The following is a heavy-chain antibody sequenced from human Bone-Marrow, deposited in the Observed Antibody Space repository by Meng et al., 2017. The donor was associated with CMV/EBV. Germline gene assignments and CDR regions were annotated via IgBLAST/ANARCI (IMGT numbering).Heavy chain of an antibody. D-gene: IGHD1-7*01. Sequence: SETLSLTCTVSGGSISSSSYYWGWIRQPPGKGLEWIGSIYYSGSTYYNPSLKSRVTISVDTSKNQFSLKLSSVTAADTAVYYCARETFVTGTTQPYGMDVWGQGTTVTVSS. CDR1: GGSISSSSYY. CDR3: ARETFVTGTTQPYGMDV. CDR2: IYYSGST. V-gene: IGHV4-39*07. J-gene: IGHJ6*02.